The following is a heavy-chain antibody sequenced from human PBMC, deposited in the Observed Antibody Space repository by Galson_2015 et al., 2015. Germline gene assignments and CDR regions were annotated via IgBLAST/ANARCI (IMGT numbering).Heavy chain of an antibody. CDR1: GGTFSNYP. V-gene: IGHV1-69*06. J-gene: IGHJ4*02. Sequence: SVKVSCKASGGTFSNYPISWVRQAPGQGLQWMGGITPIFGTAHYAQNFQGRVTISANKATSTAYMELRSLRSEDTAVYYCARGRVQLTEAGFPPLFLWGQGTLVTVSS. CDR2: ITPIFGTA. CDR3: ARGRVQLTEAGFPPLFL. D-gene: IGHD6-19*01.